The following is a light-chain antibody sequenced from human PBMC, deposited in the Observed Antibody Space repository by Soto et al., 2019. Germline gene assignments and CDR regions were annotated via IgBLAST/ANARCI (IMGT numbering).Light chain of an antibody. V-gene: IGKV1-9*01. CDR3: QQFNSYPPT. CDR1: QDIAIY. J-gene: IGKJ4*01. Sequence: IQLTQSPSSLSASVGDRVTITCRASQDIAIYLAWYQQKPGKAPKLLXYAASTLQSGVSSRFRGSGSGTVFTLTISSLQPEDFETYYCQQFNSYPPTFGGGTKVDIK. CDR2: AAS.